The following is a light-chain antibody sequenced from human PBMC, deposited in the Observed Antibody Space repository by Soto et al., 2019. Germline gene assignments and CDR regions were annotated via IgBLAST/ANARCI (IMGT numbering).Light chain of an antibody. CDR1: QSVTRT. CDR3: QQYYSWPRT. V-gene: IGKV3-15*01. Sequence: EILMTQSPATLSVSPGERATLSCTASQSVTRTLAWYQQKPGQAPRLLIYGASTRATDIPARFSGSGSGTEFTLTISSLQSEDFGVYYCQQYYSWPRTFGQGTKVDIK. CDR2: GAS. J-gene: IGKJ1*01.